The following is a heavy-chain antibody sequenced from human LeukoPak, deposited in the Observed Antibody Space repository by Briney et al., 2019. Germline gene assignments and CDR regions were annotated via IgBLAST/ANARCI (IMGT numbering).Heavy chain of an antibody. Sequence: PGRSLRLSCAAPGFTFSNYGMHWVRQAPGKGLEWVAVISYDGSNKYYADSVKGRFAISRDNSKNTLYLQMNSLRAEDTAVYYCAKAYGYCTTTSCSHEEFDYWGQGTLVTVSS. J-gene: IGHJ4*02. CDR1: GFTFSNYG. CDR3: AKAYGYCTTTSCSHEEFDY. V-gene: IGHV3-30*18. CDR2: ISYDGSNK. D-gene: IGHD2-2*01.